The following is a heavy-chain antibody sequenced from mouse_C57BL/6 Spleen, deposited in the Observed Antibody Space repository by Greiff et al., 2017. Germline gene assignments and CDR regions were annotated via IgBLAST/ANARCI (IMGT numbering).Heavy chain of an antibody. CDR3: ARGHDYGFAY. V-gene: IGHV1-55*01. J-gene: IGHJ3*01. CDR2: IYPGSGST. Sequence: QVQLQQPGAELVKPGASVKMSCKASGYTFTSYWITWVKQRPGQGLEWIGDIYPGSGSTNYNEKFKGKATLAVDTSSCTAYMHPRSLTSEDSAVYDCARGHDYGFAYWGQGTLVTVSA. CDR1: GYTFTSYW. D-gene: IGHD2-4*01.